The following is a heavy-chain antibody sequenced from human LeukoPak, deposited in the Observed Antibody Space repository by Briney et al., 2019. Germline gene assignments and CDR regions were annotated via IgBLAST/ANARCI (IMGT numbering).Heavy chain of an antibody. Sequence: PSETLSLTCTVSGGSISSYYWSWIRQPPGKGLEWIGYIYYSGSTNYNPSLKSRVTISVDRSKNQFSLKLSSVTAADTAVYYCARGRIGDYYYYYGMDVWGQGTTVTVSS. CDR2: IYYSGST. D-gene: IGHD2-15*01. CDR3: ARGRIGDYYYYYGMDV. CDR1: GGSISSYY. V-gene: IGHV4-59*12. J-gene: IGHJ6*02.